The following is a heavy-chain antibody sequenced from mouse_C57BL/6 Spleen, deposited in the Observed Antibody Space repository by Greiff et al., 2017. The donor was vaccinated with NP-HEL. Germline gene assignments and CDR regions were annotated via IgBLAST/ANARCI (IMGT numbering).Heavy chain of an antibody. V-gene: IGHV1-69*01. CDR1: GYTFTSYW. D-gene: IGHD1-1*01. CDR2: IDPSDSYT. CDR3: ARRGGVRYDSSPLNFDY. Sequence: QVQLQQPGAELVMPGASVKLSCKASGYTFTSYWMHWVKQRPGQGLEWIGEIDPSDSYTNYNQKFKGKSTLTVDNSSSTAYMQLSSLTSEDSAVYYCARRGGVRYDSSPLNFDYWGQGTTLTVSS. J-gene: IGHJ2*01.